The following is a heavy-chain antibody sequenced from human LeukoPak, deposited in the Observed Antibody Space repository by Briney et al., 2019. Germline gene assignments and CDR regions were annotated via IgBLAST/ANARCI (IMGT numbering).Heavy chain of an antibody. J-gene: IGHJ4*02. CDR1: GFTFSSYS. D-gene: IGHD1-26*01. CDR3: ARGPVVGGSYSGPDY. Sequence: GGSLRLSCAAPGFTFSSYSMNWVRQAPGKGLEWVSSISSSSSYIYYADSVKGRFTISRDNAKNSLYLQMNSLRAEDTAVYYCARGPVVGGSYSGPDYWGQGTLVTVSS. V-gene: IGHV3-21*01. CDR2: ISSSSSYI.